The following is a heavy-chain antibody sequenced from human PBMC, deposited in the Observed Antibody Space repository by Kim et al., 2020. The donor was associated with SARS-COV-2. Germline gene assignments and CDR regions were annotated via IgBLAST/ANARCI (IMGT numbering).Heavy chain of an antibody. CDR1: GGTFSSYA. Sequence: SVKVSCKASGGTFSSYAISWVRQAPGQGLEWMGGIIPIFGTANYAQKFQSRVTITADESTSTAYMELSSLRSEDTAVYYCARDVLLPTYYMDVWGKGTTITVSS. CDR3: ARDVLLPTYYMDV. J-gene: IGHJ6*03. D-gene: IGHD3-10*01. V-gene: IGHV1-69*13. CDR2: IIPIFGTA.